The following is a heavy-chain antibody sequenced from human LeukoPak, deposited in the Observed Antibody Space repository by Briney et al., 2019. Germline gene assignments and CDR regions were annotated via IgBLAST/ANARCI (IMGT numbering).Heavy chain of an antibody. V-gene: IGHV1-18*01. Sequence: ASVKVSCKASGYTFTSYDINWVRQAPGQGLEWMGWISAYNGNTNYAQKLQGRVTMTTDTSTSTAYMELRSLRSDDTAVYYCARDRGYSSSREFDYWGQGTLVTVSS. CDR1: GYTFTSYD. J-gene: IGHJ4*02. CDR3: ARDRGYSSSREFDY. CDR2: ISAYNGNT. D-gene: IGHD6-6*01.